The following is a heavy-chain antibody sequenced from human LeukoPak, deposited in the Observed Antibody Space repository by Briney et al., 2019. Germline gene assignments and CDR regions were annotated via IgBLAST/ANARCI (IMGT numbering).Heavy chain of an antibody. D-gene: IGHD1-1*01. Sequence: ASVKVSCKASGYTFTGYYMHWVRQAPGQGLEWMGWINPNSGGTNYAQKFQGRVTMTRDTSISTAYMELSRLRSDDTAVYYCARDRTTGTTWTPGVTCWFDPWGQGTLVTVSS. J-gene: IGHJ5*02. CDR3: ARDRTTGTTWTPGVTCWFDP. CDR2: INPNSGGT. CDR1: GYTFTGYY. V-gene: IGHV1-2*02.